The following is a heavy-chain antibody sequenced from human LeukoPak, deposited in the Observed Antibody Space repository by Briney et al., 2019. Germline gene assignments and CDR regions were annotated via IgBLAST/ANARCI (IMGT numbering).Heavy chain of an antibody. V-gene: IGHV3-11*04. J-gene: IGHJ3*01. D-gene: IGHD2-2*01. CDR2: ISGGGSTI. Sequence: NPGGSLRLSCAASGFIFSDYHMSWIRQAQGKGLEWVSYISGGGSTIYYADSVEGRFTISRDNSNNSLFLQMNSLRAEDTAVYYCATYRCTGDSCYADYDAFDFWGQGTTVIVSS. CDR1: GFIFSDYH. CDR3: ATYRCTGDSCYADYDAFDF.